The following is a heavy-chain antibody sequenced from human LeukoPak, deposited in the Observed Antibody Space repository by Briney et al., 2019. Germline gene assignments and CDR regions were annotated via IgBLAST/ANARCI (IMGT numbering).Heavy chain of an antibody. CDR2: INPNSGGT. Sequence: GASVKVSCKASGYTFTGFYMYWVRQAPGQGLEWMGWINPNSGGTTYAQNFKGRVTMTWDTSISTAYMELSRLRSDDTAVYYCAREWELLRKYLYHWGQGTLVTVSS. V-gene: IGHV1-2*02. D-gene: IGHD1-26*01. CDR1: GYTFTGFY. CDR3: AREWELLRKYLYH. J-gene: IGHJ1*01.